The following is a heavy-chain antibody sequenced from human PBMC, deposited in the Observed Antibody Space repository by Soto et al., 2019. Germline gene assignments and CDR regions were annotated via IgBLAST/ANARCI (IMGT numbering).Heavy chain of an antibody. CDR3: ARDSWRGWVYYGMDV. CDR2: INSDGSST. Sequence: GGSLRLSCAASGFTFSSYWMHWVRQAPGKGLVWVSRINSDGSSTSYADSVKGRFTISRDNAKNTLYLQMNSLRAEYTAVYYCARDSWRGWVYYGMDVWGQGTTVTVSS. V-gene: IGHV3-74*01. J-gene: IGHJ6*02. CDR1: GFTFSSYW. D-gene: IGHD6-19*01.